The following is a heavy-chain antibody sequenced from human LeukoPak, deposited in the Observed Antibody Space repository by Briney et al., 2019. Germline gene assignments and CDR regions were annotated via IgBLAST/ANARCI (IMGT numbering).Heavy chain of an antibody. CDR2: ISSSSSTI. CDR1: GFTFSSYE. V-gene: IGHV3-48*01. Sequence: PGGSLRLSCAASGFTFSSYEMNWVRQAPGKGLEWVSYISSSSSTIYYADSVKGRFTISRDNAKNSLYLQMNSLRAEDTAVYYCARSSTQWLLGYFDYWGQGTLVTVSS. J-gene: IGHJ4*02. D-gene: IGHD6-19*01. CDR3: ARSSTQWLLGYFDY.